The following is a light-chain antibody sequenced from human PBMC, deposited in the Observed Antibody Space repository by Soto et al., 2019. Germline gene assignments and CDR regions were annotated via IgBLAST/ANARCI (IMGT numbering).Light chain of an antibody. V-gene: IGLV2-14*01. CDR1: TSDVGGYNY. Sequence: QSALTQPASVSGSLGQSITISCTGTTSDVGGYNYVSWYQQHPGKAPILMIYEVTNRPSGVSNRFSGSKSGNTASLTISGLQVEDEVEYYCGSYTGSITYVFGTGTKVTV. J-gene: IGLJ1*01. CDR2: EVT. CDR3: GSYTGSITYV.